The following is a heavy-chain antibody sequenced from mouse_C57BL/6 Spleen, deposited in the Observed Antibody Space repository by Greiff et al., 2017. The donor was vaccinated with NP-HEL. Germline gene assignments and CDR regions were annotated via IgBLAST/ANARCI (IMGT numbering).Heavy chain of an antibody. J-gene: IGHJ4*01. CDR2: IYPGDGDT. V-gene: IGHV1-82*01. Sequence: QVQLKQSGPELVKPGASVKISCKASGYAFSSSWMNWVKQRPGKGLEWIGRIYPGDGDTNYNGKFKGKATLTADKSSSTASMQRSRLTSEDSAVFFCAREQGRAVVATGGAMDYWGQVTSVTVSS. CDR3: AREQGRAVVATGGAMDY. CDR1: GYAFSSSW. D-gene: IGHD1-1*01.